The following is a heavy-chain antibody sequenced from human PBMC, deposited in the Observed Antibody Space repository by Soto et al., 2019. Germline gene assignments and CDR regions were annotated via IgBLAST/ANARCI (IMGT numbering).Heavy chain of an antibody. Sequence: GGSLRLSCAASGFTFSSYGMHWVRQAPGKGLEWVAVIWYDGSNKYYADSVKGRFTISRDNSKNTLYLQMNSLRAEDTAVYYCARGYIDYYYYGMDVWGQGTTVTVSS. J-gene: IGHJ6*02. V-gene: IGHV3-33*01. CDR3: ARGYIDYYYYGMDV. CDR1: GFTFSSYG. CDR2: IWYDGSNK. D-gene: IGHD5-18*01.